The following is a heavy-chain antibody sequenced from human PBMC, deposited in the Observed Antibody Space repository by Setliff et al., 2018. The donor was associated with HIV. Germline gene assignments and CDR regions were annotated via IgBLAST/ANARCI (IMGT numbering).Heavy chain of an antibody. CDR1: GFNFSMYS. CDR3: ARDQIRSRYYYYYTDV. CDR2: ISSSSSTK. Sequence: PGGSLRLSCAASGFNFSMYSMNWVRQAPGKGLEWVSYISSSSSTKYYADSVKGRFTISRDNAKNSLYLHMNTLRADDTAVYFCARDQIRSRYYYYYTDVWG. V-gene: IGHV3-48*01. D-gene: IGHD3-3*01. J-gene: IGHJ6*03.